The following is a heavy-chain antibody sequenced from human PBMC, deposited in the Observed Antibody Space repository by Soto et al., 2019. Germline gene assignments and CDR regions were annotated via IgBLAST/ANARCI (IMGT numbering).Heavy chain of an antibody. J-gene: IGHJ4*02. Sequence: EVQLLESGGGLVQPGGSLRLSCAASGFTFSSYAMSWVRQAPGEGLEWVSAISGSGGSTYYADSVKGRFTISRDNSKNTRYLQMTSLRAEDTAVYYCAKDLGTMVRGVLMPIDYWGQGTLVTVSS. V-gene: IGHV3-23*01. CDR1: GFTFSSYA. D-gene: IGHD3-10*01. CDR3: AKDLGTMVRGVLMPIDY. CDR2: ISGSGGST.